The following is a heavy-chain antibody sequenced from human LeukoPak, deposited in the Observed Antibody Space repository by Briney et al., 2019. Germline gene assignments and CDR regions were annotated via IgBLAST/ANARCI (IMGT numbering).Heavy chain of an antibody. Sequence: SVKVSCKASGGTFSSYAISWVRQAPGQGLEWMGGIIPIFGTANYAQKFQGRVTITADESTSTAYMELSSLRSEDTAVYYCAREVDSEGLPRGFDYWGQGTLVTVSS. D-gene: IGHD3-10*01. J-gene: IGHJ4*02. CDR2: IIPIFGTA. CDR3: AREVDSEGLPRGFDY. CDR1: GGTFSSYA. V-gene: IGHV1-69*13.